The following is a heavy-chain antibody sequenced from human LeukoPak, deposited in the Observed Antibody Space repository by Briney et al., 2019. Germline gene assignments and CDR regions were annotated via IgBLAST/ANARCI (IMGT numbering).Heavy chain of an antibody. Sequence: ASVKVSCKASGYSFTGNYMHWVRQAPGQGLEWMGWINPNSGGTNYAPEFQARVTMTRDTSISTAYMELSSLTSDDTALYYCATDGAVAGTAYPEYWGQGTLVTVSS. CDR3: ATDGAVAGTAYPEY. D-gene: IGHD6-19*01. V-gene: IGHV1-2*02. J-gene: IGHJ4*02. CDR1: GYSFTGNY. CDR2: INPNSGGT.